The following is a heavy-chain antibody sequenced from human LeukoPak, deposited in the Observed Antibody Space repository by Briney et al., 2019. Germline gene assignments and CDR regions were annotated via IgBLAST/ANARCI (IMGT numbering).Heavy chain of an antibody. J-gene: IGHJ4*02. D-gene: IGHD2-2*02. Sequence: GGSLRLSCAASGFTFSTYWMSWVRQAPGKGLEWVANIKGDGSEKYYVNSMKGRVTISRDNAADLLYLQMNSLRVEDTAVYYCARIPYKTAGAIIYYFDSWGQGTLVTVSS. CDR1: GFTFSTYW. CDR3: ARIPYKTAGAIIYYFDS. CDR2: IKGDGSEK. V-gene: IGHV3-7*01.